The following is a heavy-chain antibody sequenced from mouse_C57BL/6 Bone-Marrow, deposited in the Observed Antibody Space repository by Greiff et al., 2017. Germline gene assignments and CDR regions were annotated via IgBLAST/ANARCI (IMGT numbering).Heavy chain of an antibody. CDR1: GFSLSTFGMG. J-gene: IGHJ1*03. CDR3: ARRNYCYGSSYDWYFDV. D-gene: IGHD1-1*01. Sequence: QVPLKQSGPGLLQPSQTLSLTCSSSGFSLSTFGMGVGWLRQPPGQGLDWLAHTWWDDDKYYNPALESRPTISKDTSNNQVFLKIANVDTASTATYYGARRNYCYGSSYDWYFDVWGTGTTVTVSS. CDR2: TWWDDDK. V-gene: IGHV8-8*01.